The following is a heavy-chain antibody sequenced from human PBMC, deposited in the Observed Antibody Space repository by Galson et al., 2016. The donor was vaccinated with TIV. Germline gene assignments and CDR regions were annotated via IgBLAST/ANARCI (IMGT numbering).Heavy chain of an antibody. CDR2: IVPMFGTT. Sequence: SGVTFSYFAFSWVRQAPGQGLEWMGGIVPMFGTTNYAQKFQGRVTISANESTTTAYLELSSLRSEDTAVYYCARGRGIYDSSGYFLFDHWGQGTLVTVSS. D-gene: IGHD3-22*01. CDR1: GVTFSYFA. V-gene: IGHV1-69*01. J-gene: IGHJ5*02. CDR3: ARGRGIYDSSGYFLFDH.